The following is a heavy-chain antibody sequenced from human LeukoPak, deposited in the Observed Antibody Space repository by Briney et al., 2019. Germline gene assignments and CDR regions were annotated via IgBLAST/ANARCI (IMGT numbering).Heavy chain of an antibody. D-gene: IGHD3-16*01. J-gene: IGHJ3*01. CDR1: GFTVSSNY. CDR3: AKGKINHDGAFDF. Sequence: GGSLRLSCAASGFTVSSNYMSWVRQAPGRGLEWVSSIGGWVAGTSYADSVKGRFTISRDNSMNTVHLQMNSLRVEDTAVYFCAKGKINHDGAFDFWGQGTMVTVSS. CDR2: IGGWVAGT. V-gene: IGHV3-23*01.